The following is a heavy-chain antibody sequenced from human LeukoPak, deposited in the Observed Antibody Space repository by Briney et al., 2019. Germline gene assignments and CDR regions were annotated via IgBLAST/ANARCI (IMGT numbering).Heavy chain of an antibody. CDR2: INWNGGST. Sequence: PGGSLRLSCAASGFTFSSYAMSWVRQAPGKGLEWVSGINWNGGSTGYADSVKGRFTISRDNAKNSLYLQMNSLRAEDTALYYCARDTRGNEGYFDYWGQGTLVTVSS. J-gene: IGHJ4*02. V-gene: IGHV3-20*04. CDR3: ARDTRGNEGYFDY. CDR1: GFTFSSYA. D-gene: IGHD4-23*01.